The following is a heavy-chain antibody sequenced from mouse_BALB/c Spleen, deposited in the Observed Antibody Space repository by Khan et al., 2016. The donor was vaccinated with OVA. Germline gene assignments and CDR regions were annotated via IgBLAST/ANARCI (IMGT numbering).Heavy chain of an antibody. J-gene: IGHJ4*01. D-gene: IGHD2-14*01. CDR2: IWGGGDT. Sequence: VQLQESGPGLVAPSQSLSITCTVSGFSLSRYNIHWVRQPPGKGLEWLGMIWGGGDTDYNSTIKSQLSIRKDNSKRQVLLKMNRLQTDDTSMYYCARAFYRYDGYYAMDYWCQGASVTVSS. CDR1: GFSLSRYN. V-gene: IGHV2-6-4*01. CDR3: ARAFYRYDGYYAMDY.